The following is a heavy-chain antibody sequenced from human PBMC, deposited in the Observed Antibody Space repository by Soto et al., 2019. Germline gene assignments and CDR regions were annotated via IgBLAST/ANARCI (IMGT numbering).Heavy chain of an antibody. CDR3: ARARGAIFGVVIRNWFDP. CDR1: GDSITSANW. CDR2: IYHNGST. D-gene: IGHD3-3*01. J-gene: IGHJ5*02. Sequence: LSLTCAVPGDSITSANWWSWVRQSPRKGLEWLGEIYHNGSTNYNPSLKSRVAISVDKAKNQFSLKLTSVTAADTAVYYCARARGAIFGVVIRNWFDPWGQGTLVTVSS. V-gene: IGHV4-4*02.